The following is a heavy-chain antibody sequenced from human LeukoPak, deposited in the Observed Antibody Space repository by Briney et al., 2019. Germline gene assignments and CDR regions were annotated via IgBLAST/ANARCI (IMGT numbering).Heavy chain of an antibody. V-gene: IGHV1-8*01. D-gene: IGHD3-9*01. CDR3: ARGIRYFGWFDP. CDR2: MNPNSGNT. Sequence: ASVKVSCKASGYTFTSYDINWVRQATGQGLEWMGWMNPNSGNTGYAQKFQGRVTMTRNTSISTAYMELSSLRPEDTAVYYCARGIRYFGWFDPWGQGTLVTVSS. J-gene: IGHJ5*02. CDR1: GYTFTSYD.